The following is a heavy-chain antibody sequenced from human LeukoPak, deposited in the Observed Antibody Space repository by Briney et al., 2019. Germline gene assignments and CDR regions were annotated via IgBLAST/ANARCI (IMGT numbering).Heavy chain of an antibody. D-gene: IGHD6-6*01. Sequence: GESLKISCKGSEYSFTSFTSYWIGWVRQMPGKGLEWMGIIYPGDSDTRYSPSFQGQVTISADKSISTAYLQWSSLNASDTAMYYCARYSSSSGSGYWGQGTLVTVSS. V-gene: IGHV5-51*01. CDR1: EYSFTSFTSYW. J-gene: IGHJ4*02. CDR2: IYPGDSDT. CDR3: ARYSSSSGSGY.